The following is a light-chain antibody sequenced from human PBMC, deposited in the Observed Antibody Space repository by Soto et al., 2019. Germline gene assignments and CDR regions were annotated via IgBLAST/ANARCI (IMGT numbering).Light chain of an antibody. Sequence: HSVLTQPASVSGSPGQSITISCTGTNNDVGGHMYVSWYQHQAGKVPKLIIYETDARPSGVSDRFSGSKSGNTASLTISAVQAEDEATYYFSAYRRGIIVFGGGTKLTVL. J-gene: IGLJ2*01. CDR1: NNDVGGHMY. CDR2: ETD. V-gene: IGLV2-14*01. CDR3: SAYRRGIIV.